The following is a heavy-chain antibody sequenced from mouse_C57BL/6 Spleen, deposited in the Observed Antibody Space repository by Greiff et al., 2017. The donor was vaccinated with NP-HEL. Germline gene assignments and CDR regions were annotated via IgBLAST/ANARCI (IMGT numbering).Heavy chain of an antibody. CDR2: IYPRSGNT. V-gene: IGHV1-81*01. CDR1: GYTFTSYG. CDR3: AREGYDYVKYYAMDY. Sequence: QVQLQQSGAELARPGASVKLSCKASGYTFTSYGISWVKQRTGQGLEWIGEIYPRSGNTYYNEKFKGKATLTADKSSSTAYMELRSLTSEDSAVYFCAREGYDYVKYYAMDYWGQGTSVTVSS. J-gene: IGHJ4*01. D-gene: IGHD2-4*01.